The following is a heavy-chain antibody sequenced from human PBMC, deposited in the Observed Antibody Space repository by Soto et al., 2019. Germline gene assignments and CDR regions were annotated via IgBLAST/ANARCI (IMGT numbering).Heavy chain of an antibody. D-gene: IGHD5-12*01. J-gene: IGHJ4*02. Sequence: QVQLVQSGAEVKKPGASVKVSCKASGYSFISYGLSWVRQAPGQGLEWMGWISPHSGNTNYVQKFQGRVTMTTDPSTSTAYMEVRILSSDDTAVYYFSKMVASYDRIAYYFDSWGQGTLVTVAS. V-gene: IGHV1-18*01. CDR1: GYSFISYG. CDR3: SKMVASYDRIAYYFDS. CDR2: ISPHSGNT.